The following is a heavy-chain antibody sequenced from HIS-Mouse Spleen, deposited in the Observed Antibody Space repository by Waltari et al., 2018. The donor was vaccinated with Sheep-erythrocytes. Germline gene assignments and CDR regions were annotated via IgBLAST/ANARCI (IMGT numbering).Heavy chain of an antibody. J-gene: IGHJ4*02. CDR2: ISSSSSTI. D-gene: IGHD6-19*01. V-gene: IGHV3-48*01. CDR3: ARDPYEVGWYDY. Sequence: EVQLVESGGGLVQPGGSLRLSCAASGFTFSSYSLNWVRKAPGRGWEWVSYISSSSSTIDYADSVKGRFTISRDNAKNALYLQMNSLRAEDTAVYYCARDPYEVGWYDYWGQGTLVTVSS. CDR1: GFTFSSYS.